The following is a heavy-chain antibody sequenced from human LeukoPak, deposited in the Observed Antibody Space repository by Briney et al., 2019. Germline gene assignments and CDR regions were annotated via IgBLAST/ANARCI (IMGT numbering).Heavy chain of an antibody. Sequence: GGSLRLSCAASGFTFDDYAMHWVRQAPGKGLEWVSGISWNSGNIDYADSVKGRFTISRDNAKNSLYQQMNSLRPEDTALYYCAKAYSSRWYPYFDYWGQGTLVTVPS. CDR1: GFTFDDYA. CDR3: AKAYSSRWYPYFDY. V-gene: IGHV3-9*01. CDR2: ISWNSGNI. D-gene: IGHD6-13*01. J-gene: IGHJ4*02.